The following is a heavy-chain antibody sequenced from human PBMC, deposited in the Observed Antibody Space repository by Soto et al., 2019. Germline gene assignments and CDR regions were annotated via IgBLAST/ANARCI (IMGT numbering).Heavy chain of an antibody. D-gene: IGHD3-22*01. Sequence: SVKVSCKSSGGTFGSDAITWVRQAPGQGLEWVGRIIPIFGTTNYAQNLQGRVTISADKSTLTSYMELHSLTSDDTALYYCARDRTDSGYYTNWLDPWGQGTQVTVYS. CDR2: IIPIFGTT. J-gene: IGHJ5*02. CDR1: GGTFGSDA. CDR3: ARDRTDSGYYTNWLDP. V-gene: IGHV1-69*06.